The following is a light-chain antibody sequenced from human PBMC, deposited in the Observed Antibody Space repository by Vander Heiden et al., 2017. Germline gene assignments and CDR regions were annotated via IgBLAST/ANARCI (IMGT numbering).Light chain of an antibody. CDR2: GAS. Sequence: IVMTQSPATLSVSPGERATLSCRASQSVSTDLAWYQQKPGQAPRLLVYGASTRATGVSARFSGSGSGTDFTLTISSLQSEDFGVYYCQHYKSWPYTFGKGTKLEIK. CDR1: QSVSTD. V-gene: IGKV3-15*01. J-gene: IGKJ2*01. CDR3: QHYKSWPYT.